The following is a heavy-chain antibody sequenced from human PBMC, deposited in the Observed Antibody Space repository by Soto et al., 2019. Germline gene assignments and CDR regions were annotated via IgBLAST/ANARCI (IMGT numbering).Heavy chain of an antibody. Sequence: QVQLQESGPGLVKPSQTLSLTCTVSGGSISSGGYYWSWIRQHPGKGLEWIGYIDYSGSTYYNPSLKSQVTRAADTSKNQSSRKLSSVTAPHTAVYYCARSFGVAAADPFDYWRQGTLVTVYS. V-gene: IGHV4-31*01. CDR1: GGSISSGGYY. D-gene: IGHD6-13*01. CDR2: IDYSGST. CDR3: ARSFGVAAADPFDY. J-gene: IGHJ4*02.